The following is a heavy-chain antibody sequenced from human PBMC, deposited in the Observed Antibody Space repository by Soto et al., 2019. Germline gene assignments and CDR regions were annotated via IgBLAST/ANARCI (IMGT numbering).Heavy chain of an antibody. CDR2: IWYDGSNK. Sequence: GGSLRLSCAASGFTFSSYGMHWVRQAPGKGLEWVAVIWYDGSNKYYADSVKGRFTISRENSKNTLYLQMNSLRAEDTAVYYCARVRVFGVVISHYYGMDVLGQGTTVTVSS. D-gene: IGHD3-3*01. J-gene: IGHJ6*02. CDR3: ARVRVFGVVISHYYGMDV. V-gene: IGHV3-33*01. CDR1: GFTFSSYG.